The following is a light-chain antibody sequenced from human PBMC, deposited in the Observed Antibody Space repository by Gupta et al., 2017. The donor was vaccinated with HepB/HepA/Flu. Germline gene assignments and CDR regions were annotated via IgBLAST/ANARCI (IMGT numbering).Light chain of an antibody. CDR3: LLSYSGVRV. V-gene: IGLV7-46*01. J-gene: IGLJ3*02. CDR1: TGPVTNGHY. Sequence: QAVVTQEPSLTVSPGGTVTPTCGSSTGPVTNGHYPYWFQKKPGQAPRTLIYDTTHRQSWTPARFSGSLLGGKTALTLSGAQSEDEADYYCLLSYSGVRVFGGGTKLTVL. CDR2: DTT.